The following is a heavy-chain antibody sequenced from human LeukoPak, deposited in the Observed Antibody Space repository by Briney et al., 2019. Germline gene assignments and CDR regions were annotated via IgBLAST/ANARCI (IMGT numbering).Heavy chain of an antibody. CDR2: INAGNGNT. V-gene: IGHV1-3*01. CDR1: GYTFTSYA. CDR3: AGDRVYGPIQPPFDY. D-gene: IGHD2-8*01. J-gene: IGHJ4*02. Sequence: GASVKVSCKASGYTFTSYAMHWMRQAPGQRLEWMGWINAGNGNTKYSQKFQGRVTITRDTSASTAYMELSGLRSEDTAVYYCAGDRVYGPIQPPFDYWGQGTLVTVSS.